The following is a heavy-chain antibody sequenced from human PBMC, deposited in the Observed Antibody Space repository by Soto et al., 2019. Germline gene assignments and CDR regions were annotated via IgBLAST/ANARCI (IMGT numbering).Heavy chain of an antibody. Sequence: QVQLVQSGAEVKKPGSSVKVSCKASGGTFSSYAISWVRQAPGQGLEWMGGIISIFGTADYAQKFQGRVTNADAESPGTAYLERSSLRSEDTSVYSRARRNYDSSGYSDLGYWGQGTLVTVSS. D-gene: IGHD3-22*01. CDR1: GGTFSSYA. J-gene: IGHJ4*02. CDR3: ARRNYDSSGYSDLGY. CDR2: IISIFGTA. V-gene: IGHV1-69*12.